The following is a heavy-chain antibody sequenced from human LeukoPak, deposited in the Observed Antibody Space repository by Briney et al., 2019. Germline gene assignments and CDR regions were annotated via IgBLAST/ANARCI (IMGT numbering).Heavy chain of an antibody. CDR3: AEDLPYGDYILGYYMDV. D-gene: IGHD4-17*01. J-gene: IGHJ6*03. CDR1: GFTFSSYS. CDR2: ISRSGGST. Sequence: GGSLRLSCAASGFTFSSYSMNWVRQAPGKGLEWVSGISRSGGSTEYADSVKGRFTISRDNSKNTLYLQMNSLRVEDTALYYCAEDLPYGDYILGYYMDVWGKGTTVTVSS. V-gene: IGHV3-23*01.